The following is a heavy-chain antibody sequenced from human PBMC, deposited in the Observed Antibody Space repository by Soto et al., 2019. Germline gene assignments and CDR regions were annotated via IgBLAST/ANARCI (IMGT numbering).Heavy chain of an antibody. CDR2: IYYSGST. V-gene: IGHV4-30-4*01. D-gene: IGHD3-16*02. CDR1: GGSISSYY. J-gene: IGHJ5*02. Sequence: SETLSLTCTVSGGSISSYYWSWIRQPPGKGLEWIGYIYYSGSTYYNPFLKSRVTISVDTSKNQFSLKLSSVTAADTAVYYCARTAYDYVWGSYRSNWFDPWGQGTLVTVSS. CDR3: ARTAYDYVWGSYRSNWFDP.